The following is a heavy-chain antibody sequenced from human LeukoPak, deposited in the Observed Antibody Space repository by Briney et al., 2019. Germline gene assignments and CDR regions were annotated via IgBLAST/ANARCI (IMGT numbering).Heavy chain of an antibody. J-gene: IGHJ4*02. V-gene: IGHV3-23*01. Sequence: GGSLRLSCAASGFTFRSYAMNWVRQAPGKGLEWVSTYSAGGGSTSYADSVKGRFTISRDNSKNTLYLQMNSLRAEDTAVYYCAKSHSGSCSGGSCSCDYWGQGTLVTVSS. D-gene: IGHD2-15*01. CDR2: YSAGGGST. CDR3: AKSHSGSCSGGSCSCDY. CDR1: GFTFRSYA.